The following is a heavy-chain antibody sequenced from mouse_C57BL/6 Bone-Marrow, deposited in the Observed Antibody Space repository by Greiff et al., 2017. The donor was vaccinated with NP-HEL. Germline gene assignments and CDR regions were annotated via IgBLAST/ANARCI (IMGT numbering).Heavy chain of an antibody. CDR3: APFYYYGSPGYFDY. D-gene: IGHD1-1*01. V-gene: IGHV1-22*01. CDR1: GYTFTDYN. J-gene: IGHJ2*01. CDR2: INPNNGGT. Sequence: VQLQQSGPELVKPGASVKMSCKASGYTFTDYNMHWVKQSHGKSLEWIGSINPNNGGTSYNQKFKGKATLTVNKSSSTTYMDLHSLTSEDSAVYYYAPFYYYGSPGYFDYWGQGTTLTVSS.